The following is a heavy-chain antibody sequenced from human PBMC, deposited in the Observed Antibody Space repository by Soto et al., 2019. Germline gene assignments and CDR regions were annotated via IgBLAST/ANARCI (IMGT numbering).Heavy chain of an antibody. D-gene: IGHD2-21*02. V-gene: IGHV3-30*04. CDR2: VSFDGKVT. Sequence: PGGSLRLSCTGSGFTFNSPSLHWVRQGPDKGLEWVAVVSFDGKVTYYADSVKGRFTVSRDNSKNTIYLQANSLRAEDTAVYYCAREPYGDSQYFDYWGQGTPVTVSS. J-gene: IGHJ4*02. CDR3: AREPYGDSQYFDY. CDR1: GFTFNSPS.